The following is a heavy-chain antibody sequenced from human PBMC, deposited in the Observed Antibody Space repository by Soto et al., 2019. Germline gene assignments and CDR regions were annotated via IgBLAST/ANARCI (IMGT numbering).Heavy chain of an antibody. CDR2: IYYSGNT. D-gene: IGHD1-26*01. CDR1: GGSISSSTYY. V-gene: IGHV4-39*01. J-gene: IGHJ1*01. Sequence: QLQLQESGPGLVKPSETLSLTCTVSGGSISSSTYYWGWIRQSPGKGLEWIGSIYYSGNTYYNPSLKSRVSISVDTSKNQFSLKLRSVTAADTAAYYCARHGSNSGSYSEYFQYWGQGTLVTVSS. CDR3: ARHGSNSGSYSEYFQY.